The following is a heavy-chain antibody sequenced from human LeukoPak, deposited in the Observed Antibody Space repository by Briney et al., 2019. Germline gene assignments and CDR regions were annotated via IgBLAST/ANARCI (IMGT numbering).Heavy chain of an antibody. V-gene: IGHV1-2*02. Sequence: GASVKVSCKASGYTFTGYYMHWVRQAPGQGLEWMGWINPNSGGTNYAQKFQGRVTMTRDTSISTAYMELSRLRSDDAAVYYCARDFPSSEWFGERWDYWGQGTLVTVSS. CDR1: GYTFTGYY. CDR3: ARDFPSSEWFGERWDY. D-gene: IGHD3-10*01. J-gene: IGHJ4*02. CDR2: INPNSGGT.